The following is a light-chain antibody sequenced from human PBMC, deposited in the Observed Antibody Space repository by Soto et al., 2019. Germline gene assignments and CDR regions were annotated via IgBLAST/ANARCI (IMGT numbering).Light chain of an antibody. V-gene: IGLV2-14*01. J-gene: IGLJ2*01. CDR1: SSDVGTYNY. CDR2: DVS. CDR3: SSYTSSSTSVV. Sequence: QSALTQPASVSGSPGQSITISCTGTSSDVGTYNYVSRYQQHPGKAPKLMIYDVSYRPSGVSDRFSGSKSGNTASLTISGLQAEDEADYYCSSYTSSSTSVVFGGGTKLTVL.